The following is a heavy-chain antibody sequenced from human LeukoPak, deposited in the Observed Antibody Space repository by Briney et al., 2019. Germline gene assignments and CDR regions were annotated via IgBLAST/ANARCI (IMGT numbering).Heavy chain of an antibody. J-gene: IGHJ3*02. CDR3: ARHGGITIFGVAQPGGAFDI. CDR2: IIPIFGTA. V-gene: IGHV1-69*05. D-gene: IGHD3-3*01. Sequence: SVKVSCKASGGTFSSYAISWVRQAPGQGLQWMGEIIPIFGTANYAQKFQGRVTITTDESTSTAYMELSSLRSDDTAVYYCARHGGITIFGVAQPGGAFDIWGQGTVVTVSS. CDR1: GGTFSSYA.